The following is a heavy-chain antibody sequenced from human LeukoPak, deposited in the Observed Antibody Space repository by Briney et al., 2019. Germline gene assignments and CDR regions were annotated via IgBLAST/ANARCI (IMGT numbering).Heavy chain of an antibody. V-gene: IGHV4-39*01. CDR3: ARRVGYGEFDF. CDR2: ISYSGST. CDR1: GGSISSSRYH. D-gene: IGHD2-8*02. Sequence: PSETLSLTCTVSGGSISSSRYHWAWIRQPPEKGLECIGRISYSGSTYYTPSLESRVTISVDTSNNQFSLKLRSVTAADAAVYYCARRVGYGEFDFWGPGTLVTFSS. J-gene: IGHJ4*02.